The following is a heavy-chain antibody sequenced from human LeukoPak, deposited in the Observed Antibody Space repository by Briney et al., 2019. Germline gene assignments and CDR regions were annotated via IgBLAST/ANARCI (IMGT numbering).Heavy chain of an antibody. CDR3: ARVEGPHPSVGATAVDY. CDR1: GFTFSSYA. D-gene: IGHD1-26*01. J-gene: IGHJ4*02. V-gene: IGHV3-64*01. Sequence: PGGSLRLSCAASGFTFSSYAMPWVRQAPGKGLEYVSAISSNGGSTYYANSVKGRFTISRDNSKNTLYLQMGSLRAEDMAVYYCARVEGPHPSVGATAVDYWGQGTLVTVSS. CDR2: ISSNGGST.